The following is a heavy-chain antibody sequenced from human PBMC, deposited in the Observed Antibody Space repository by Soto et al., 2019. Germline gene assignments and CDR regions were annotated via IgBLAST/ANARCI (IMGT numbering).Heavy chain of an antibody. Sequence: QVQLVQSGAEVKKPGASVKVSCKASGYTFTSYAMHWVRQAPGQRLEWMGWINAGNGKTKYSQKFQGRVTITRNTSASTAYMELSSLRSEDTAVYYCARGLGLYYFDYWGQGTLVTVSS. J-gene: IGHJ4*02. D-gene: IGHD1-26*01. CDR1: GYTFTSYA. CDR3: ARGLGLYYFDY. CDR2: INAGNGKT. V-gene: IGHV1-3*01.